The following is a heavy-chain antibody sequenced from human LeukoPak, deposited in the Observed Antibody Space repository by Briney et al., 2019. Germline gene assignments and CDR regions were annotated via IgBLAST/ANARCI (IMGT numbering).Heavy chain of an antibody. Sequence: ASVKVSCKASGYTFTGYYMHWVRHAPGQGLEWVGWINPNSGGTNYAQKFQGRVTMTRDTSISTAYMELSRLRSDDTAVYYCARTASYCGGDCYSDYWGQGTLVTVSS. J-gene: IGHJ4*02. CDR2: INPNSGGT. D-gene: IGHD2-21*01. V-gene: IGHV1-2*02. CDR3: ARTASYCGGDCYSDY. CDR1: GYTFTGYY.